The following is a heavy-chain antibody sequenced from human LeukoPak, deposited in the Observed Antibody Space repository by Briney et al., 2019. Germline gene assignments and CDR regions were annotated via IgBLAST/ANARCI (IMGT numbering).Heavy chain of an antibody. Sequence: GGSLRLSCAASGFTFSSYAMHWVRQAPGKGLEWAAVISYDGSNKYYADSVKGRFTISRDNSKNTLYLQMNSLRAEDTAVYYCAREYSSSSEFTYWGQGTLVTVSS. CDR3: AREYSSSSEFTY. CDR2: ISYDGSNK. J-gene: IGHJ4*02. D-gene: IGHD6-6*01. V-gene: IGHV3-30-3*01. CDR1: GFTFSSYA.